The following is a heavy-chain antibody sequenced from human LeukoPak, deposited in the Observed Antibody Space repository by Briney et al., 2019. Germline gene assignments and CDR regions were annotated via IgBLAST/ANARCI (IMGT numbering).Heavy chain of an antibody. CDR3: ARVGDAFDI. J-gene: IGHJ3*02. CDR1: GGSISSSGYS. CDR2: IYHSGST. Sequence: SETLSLTCAVSGGSISSSGYSWSWIRQPPGKGLEWIGYIYHSGSTYYNPSLKSRVTISVDRSKNQFSLKLSSVTAAHTAVYYCARVGDAFDIWGQGTMVTVSS. V-gene: IGHV4-30-2*01.